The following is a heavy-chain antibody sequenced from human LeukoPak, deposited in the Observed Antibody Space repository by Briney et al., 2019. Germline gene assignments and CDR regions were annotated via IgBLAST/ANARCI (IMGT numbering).Heavy chain of an antibody. CDR1: GDSISSGDYY. J-gene: IGHJ3*02. Sequence: SEILSLTCTVSGDSISSGDYYWSWIRQPPGKGLEWIAYIYHTGSTYYNPSLRSRVIISVDTSKNQFSLKLSSMTAADMAVYYCARVDGPFDIWGQGTMVTVSS. D-gene: IGHD5-24*01. V-gene: IGHV4-30-4*08. CDR3: ARVDGPFDI. CDR2: IYHTGST.